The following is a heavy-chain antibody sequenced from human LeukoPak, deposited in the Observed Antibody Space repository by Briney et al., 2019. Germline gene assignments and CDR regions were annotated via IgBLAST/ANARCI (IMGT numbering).Heavy chain of an antibody. Sequence: PGRSLRLSCAASGFTFSSYAMHWVRQAPGKGLEWVANIKQDGSEKYYVDSVKGRFTISRDNAKNSLYLQMNSLRAEDTAVYYCAREGYCSSTSCYKFLGYWGQGTLVTVSS. CDR2: IKQDGSEK. J-gene: IGHJ4*02. CDR3: AREGYCSSTSCYKFLGY. CDR1: GFTFSSYA. V-gene: IGHV3-7*01. D-gene: IGHD2-2*02.